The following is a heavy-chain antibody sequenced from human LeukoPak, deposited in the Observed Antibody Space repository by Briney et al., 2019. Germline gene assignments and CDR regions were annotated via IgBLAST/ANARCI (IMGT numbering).Heavy chain of an antibody. CDR1: GGSISSYY. J-gene: IGHJ6*03. CDR3: ARDGAVGSGSPVIDYYYYYYMDV. CDR2: IYTSGST. V-gene: IGHV4-4*07. Sequence: TASETLSLTCTVSGGSISSYYWSWIRQPAGKGLEWIGRIYTSGSTNYNPSLKSRVTMSADTSKNQFSLKLSSVTAADTAVYYCARDGAVGSGSPVIDYYYYYYMDVWGKGTTVTVSS. D-gene: IGHD3-10*01.